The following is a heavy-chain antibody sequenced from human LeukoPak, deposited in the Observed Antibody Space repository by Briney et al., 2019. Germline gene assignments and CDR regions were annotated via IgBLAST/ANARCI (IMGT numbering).Heavy chain of an antibody. CDR1: GGSISSYY. D-gene: IGHD3-9*01. Sequence: PSETLSLTCTVSGGSISSYYWSWIRQPAGKGLEWIGRIYTSGSTNYNPSLKSRVTLSVDTSKNQVSLKLSSVTAADTAVYYCARARRGGRRYFDWLSPYFDYWGQGTLVTVSS. V-gene: IGHV4-4*07. J-gene: IGHJ4*02. CDR3: ARARRGGRRYFDWLSPYFDY. CDR2: IYTSGST.